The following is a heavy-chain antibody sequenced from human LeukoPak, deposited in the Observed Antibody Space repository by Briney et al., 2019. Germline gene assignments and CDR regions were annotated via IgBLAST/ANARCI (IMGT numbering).Heavy chain of an antibody. CDR3: ARISPHYYDSTGPDYWYFDL. CDR2: IKQDASEK. CDR1: GFTFNTYW. V-gene: IGHV3-7*01. D-gene: IGHD3-22*01. Sequence: GGSLRLSCAASGFTFNTYWMSWVRQAPGKGLEWAAKIKQDASEKYYVDSVKGRFTISRDNAKNSLYLQMNSLRAEDTAVYYCARISPHYYDSTGPDYWYFDLWGRGTLVTVSS. J-gene: IGHJ2*01.